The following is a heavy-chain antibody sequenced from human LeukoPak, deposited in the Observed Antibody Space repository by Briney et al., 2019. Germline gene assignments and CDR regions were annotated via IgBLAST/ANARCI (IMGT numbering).Heavy chain of an antibody. D-gene: IGHD3-3*01. CDR2: ISGSGGST. Sequence: GGSLRLSCAASGFTFSSYAMSWVRQAPGKGLGWVSAISGSGGSTYYADSVKGRFTISRDNSKNTLYLQMSSLKTEDTAVYYCTTDWLWGIFGVAKGDWGQGTLVTVSS. CDR1: GFTFSSYA. CDR3: TTDWLWGIFGVAKGD. V-gene: IGHV3-23*01. J-gene: IGHJ4*02.